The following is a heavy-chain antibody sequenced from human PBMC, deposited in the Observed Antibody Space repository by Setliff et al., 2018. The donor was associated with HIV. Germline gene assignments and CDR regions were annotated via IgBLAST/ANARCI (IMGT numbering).Heavy chain of an antibody. CDR1: GGSIRRSSYY. J-gene: IGHJ4*02. D-gene: IGHD1-7*01. V-gene: IGHV4-39*07. CDR2: IYYSGST. CDR3: ARTDRRTTDFDY. Sequence: SETLSLTCTVSGGSIRRSSYYWGWIRQPPGKGLEWIGSIYYSGSTNYNPSLKSRVTISVDTSKNQFSLKLSSVTAADTAVYYCARTDRRTTDFDYWGQGTLVTVSS.